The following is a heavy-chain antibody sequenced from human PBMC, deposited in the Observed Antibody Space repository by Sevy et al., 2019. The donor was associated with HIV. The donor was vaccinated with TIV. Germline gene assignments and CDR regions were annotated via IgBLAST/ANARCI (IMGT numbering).Heavy chain of an antibody. CDR3: ARENTMIEEPGWFDP. J-gene: IGHJ5*02. Sequence: GGSLRLSGEASGFTFSAYYMGWIRQAPGKGRGGVSYIRGSGTTINYADSGKGRFTISRDNAKNSLYLQMNSLRAEDTAVYYCARENTMIEEPGWFDPWGQGTLVTVSS. CDR2: IRGSGTTI. D-gene: IGHD3-22*01. CDR1: GFTFSAYY. V-gene: IGHV3-11*01.